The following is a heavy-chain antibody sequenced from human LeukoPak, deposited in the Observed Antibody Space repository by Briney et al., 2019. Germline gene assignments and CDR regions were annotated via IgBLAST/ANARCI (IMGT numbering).Heavy chain of an antibody. J-gene: IGHJ4*02. V-gene: IGHV3-74*01. CDR2: INSDGSST. Sequence: GGSLRLSCAASGFTFSSYWMHWVRQAPGKGLVWVSRINSDGSSTSYADSVKGRFTISRDNAKNSLYLQMSSLRAEDTAVYYCATVRSGWDLPYWGQGTLVTVSS. CDR3: ATVRSGWDLPY. D-gene: IGHD1-26*01. CDR1: GFTFSSYW.